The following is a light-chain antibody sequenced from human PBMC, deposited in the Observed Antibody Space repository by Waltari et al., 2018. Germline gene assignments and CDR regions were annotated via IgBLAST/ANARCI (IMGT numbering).Light chain of an antibody. CDR2: ASS. V-gene: IGKV1-33*01. Sequence: DIQMTQSPSSLSASVGDRVIITGRASQDIDNNLNWYQQKPGKSPKLLIYASSTLETGFPSRFSGSGSGRKFSFTISSLQPEDFATYYCQQFDNVPLTFGGGTKVDIK. CDR1: QDIDNN. J-gene: IGKJ4*01. CDR3: QQFDNVPLT.